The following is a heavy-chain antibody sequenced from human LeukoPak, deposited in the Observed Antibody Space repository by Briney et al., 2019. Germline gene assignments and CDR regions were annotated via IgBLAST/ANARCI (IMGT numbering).Heavy chain of an antibody. CDR1: GFTFSSYA. D-gene: IGHD5-18*01. V-gene: IGHV3-74*01. CDR3: ARAVMDTSMVIDY. J-gene: IGHJ4*02. CDR2: INSDGSST. Sequence: GGSLRLSCAASGFTFSSYAMSWVRQAPGKGLVWVSRINSDGSSTTYADSVEGRFTISRDNAKNTLYLQMNSLRAEDTAVYYCARAVMDTSMVIDYWGQGTLVTVSS.